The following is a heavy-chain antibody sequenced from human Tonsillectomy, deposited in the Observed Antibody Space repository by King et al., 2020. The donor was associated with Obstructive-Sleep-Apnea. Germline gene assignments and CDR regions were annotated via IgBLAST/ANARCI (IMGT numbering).Heavy chain of an antibody. D-gene: IGHD2-21*02. J-gene: IGHJ4*02. CDR3: ARDPLVVVTTRLGIIDY. V-gene: IGHV3-30-3*01. CDR1: GFIVSDYA. Sequence: VQLVESGGGVVQPGRSLRLSCAASGFIVSDYAMHWVRQVPGQGLEWVAVISYDGSNQYYADSVKGRFTISRDNSKDTLFLQMNSLRPEDTAVYYCARDPLVVVTTRLGIIDYWGQGTPVSVSS. CDR2: ISYDGSNQ.